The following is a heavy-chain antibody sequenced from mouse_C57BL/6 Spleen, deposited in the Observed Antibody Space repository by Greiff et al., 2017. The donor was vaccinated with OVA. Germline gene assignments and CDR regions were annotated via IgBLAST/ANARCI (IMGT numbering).Heavy chain of an antibody. Sequence: QVQLQQPGAELVKPGASVKMSCKASGYTFTSYWITWVKQRPGQGLEWIGDIYPGSGSTNYNEKFKSKATLTVDTSSSTAYMQLSSLTSEDSAVYYCTRYQYYGSRTQFAYWGQGTLVTVSA. CDR2: IYPGSGST. J-gene: IGHJ3*01. CDR1: GYTFTSYW. D-gene: IGHD1-1*01. V-gene: IGHV1-55*01. CDR3: TRYQYYGSRTQFAY.